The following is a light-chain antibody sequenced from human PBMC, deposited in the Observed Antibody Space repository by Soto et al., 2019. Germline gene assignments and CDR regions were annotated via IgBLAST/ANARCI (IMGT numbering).Light chain of an antibody. CDR1: SSDVGGYNY. V-gene: IGLV2-11*01. J-gene: IGLJ1*01. Sequence: QSALTQPRSVYGSPGQSGTISCTGTSSDVGGYNYVARYQQHPGKAPKVMLYDVSERPSGVPDRFSGSKSGNTASLTISGLQAENEADYYCCSCAGRTRYVFGTGTKVT. CDR3: CSCAGRTRYV. CDR2: DVS.